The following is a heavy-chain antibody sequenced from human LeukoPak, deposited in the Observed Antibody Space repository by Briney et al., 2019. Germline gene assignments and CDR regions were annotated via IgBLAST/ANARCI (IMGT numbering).Heavy chain of an antibody. V-gene: IGHV3-21*01. CDR3: ARDPTTLIAVAGTGDY. CDR2: ISSSSSYI. Sequence: PGGSLRLSCAASGFTFSSYSMNWVRQAPGKGLEWVSSISSSSSYIYYADSVKVRFTIPRDNPKNSLYLQMNSLRAEDTAVYYCARDPTTLIAVAGTGDYWGQGTLVTVSS. D-gene: IGHD6-19*01. CDR1: GFTFSSYS. J-gene: IGHJ4*02.